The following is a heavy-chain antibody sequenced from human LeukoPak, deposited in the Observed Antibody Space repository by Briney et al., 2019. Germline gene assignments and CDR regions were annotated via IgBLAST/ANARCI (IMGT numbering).Heavy chain of an antibody. V-gene: IGHV4-59*01. J-gene: IGHJ4*02. CDR3: ASRMTIFGVIITEVDY. D-gene: IGHD3-3*01. CDR2: IYYSGST. CDR1: GGSISSYY. Sequence: PSETLSLTCTVSGGSISSYYWSWIRQPPGKGLEWIGYIYYSGSTNYNPSLKSRVTISVDTSKNQFSLKLSSVTAADAAVYYCASRMTIFGVIITEVDYWSQGTLVTVSS.